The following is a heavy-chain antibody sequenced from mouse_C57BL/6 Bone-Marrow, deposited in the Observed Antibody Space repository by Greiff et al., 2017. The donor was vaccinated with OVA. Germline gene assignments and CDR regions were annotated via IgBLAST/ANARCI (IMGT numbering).Heavy chain of an antibody. CDR1: GYTFTSYW. CDR3: ARFPLLRKDY. Sequence: VQLQQPGAELVKPGASVKLSCKASGYTFTSYWMQWVKQRPGQGLEWIGEIDPSASYTNYNPKFKGKATWTGDTSSSTAYMHLSSRTSEDSAVYYCARFPLLRKDYWGQGTTLTVSS. D-gene: IGHD1-1*01. CDR2: IDPSASYT. J-gene: IGHJ2*01. V-gene: IGHV1-50*01.